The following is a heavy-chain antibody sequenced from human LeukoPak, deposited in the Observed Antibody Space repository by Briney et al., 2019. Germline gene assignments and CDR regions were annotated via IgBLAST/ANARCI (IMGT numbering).Heavy chain of an antibody. V-gene: IGHV4-4*09. D-gene: IGHD3-22*01. CDR1: GGSISSYY. J-gene: IGHJ5*02. CDR2: IYTSGST. CDR3: ARGVSGYYYFWFDP. Sequence: SETLSLTCIVSGGSISSYYWNWIRQPPGKGLEWIGYIYTSGSTNYNPSLKSRVTISVDTSKNQISLKLSSVTAADTAVYYCARGVSGYYYFWFDPWGQGTLVTVSS.